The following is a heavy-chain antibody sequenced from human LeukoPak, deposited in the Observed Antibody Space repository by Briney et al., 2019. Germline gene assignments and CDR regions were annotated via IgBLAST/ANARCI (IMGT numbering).Heavy chain of an antibody. CDR3: AKENIVVVVAATFDY. CDR2: FSGSGGST. D-gene: IGHD2-15*01. V-gene: IGHV3-23*01. Sequence: GGSLRLSCAASAFTFSSYAMSWVRQAPGKGLEGVSAFSGSGGSTYYADSVKGRFTISRDNSKNTLYLQMNSLRAEDTAVYYCAKENIVVVVAATFDYWGQGTLVTVSS. J-gene: IGHJ4*02. CDR1: AFTFSSYA.